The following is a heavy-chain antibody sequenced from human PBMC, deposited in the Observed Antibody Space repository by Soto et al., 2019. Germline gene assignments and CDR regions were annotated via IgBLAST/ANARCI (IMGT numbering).Heavy chain of an antibody. CDR3: ARQGYDFWSGYLKWFDS. Sequence: SETLSLTCTVSGGPISSVGYYWGWIRQPPGKGLEWIGSIYYSGSTYYSPSLKSRVTISVDTSKNQFSLKLSSVTAADTVVYYCARQGYDFWSGYLKWFDSWGQGTLVTVSS. CDR2: IYYSGST. D-gene: IGHD3-3*01. V-gene: IGHV4-39*01. CDR1: GGPISSVGYY. J-gene: IGHJ5*01.